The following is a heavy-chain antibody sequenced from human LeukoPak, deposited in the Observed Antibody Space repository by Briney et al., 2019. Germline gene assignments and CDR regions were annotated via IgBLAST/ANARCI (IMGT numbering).Heavy chain of an antibody. CDR3: ARHVGYCSGGSCYSMYYYYGMDV. Sequence: SETLSLTCTVSGGSISSYYWSWIRQPPGKGLEWIGYIYYSGSTNYNPSLKSRVTISVDTSKNQFSLKLSSVTAADTAVYYCARHVGYCSGGSCYSMYYYYGMDVWGQGTTVTVSS. CDR2: IYYSGST. J-gene: IGHJ6*02. CDR1: GGSISSYY. D-gene: IGHD2-15*01. V-gene: IGHV4-59*08.